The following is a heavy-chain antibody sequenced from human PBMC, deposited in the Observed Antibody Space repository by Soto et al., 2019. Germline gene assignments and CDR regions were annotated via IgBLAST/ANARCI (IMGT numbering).Heavy chain of an antibody. CDR1: GYTFSNYA. V-gene: IGHV1-18*04. CDR3: ARAVAVAADFDY. J-gene: IGHJ4*02. CDR2: INADNRNT. Sequence: ASVKVSCKASGYTFSNYAITWVRQAPGQRLEWMGWINADNRNTNYAQKFQDRVTITTDTSASTAYMELSSLRSEDTAVYYCARAVAVAADFDYWGQGTLVTVSS. D-gene: IGHD6-19*01.